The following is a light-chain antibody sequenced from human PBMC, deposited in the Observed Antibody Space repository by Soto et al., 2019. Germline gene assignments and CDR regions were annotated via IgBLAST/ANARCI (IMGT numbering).Light chain of an antibody. V-gene: IGLV1-44*01. CDR2: TDN. J-gene: IGLJ1*01. Sequence: VLTQPPSASGTPGQRVTISCSGSSSNIGINTVNWYQQVPGTAPKLLIYTDNQRPSGVPDRFSGSKSGTSASLAISGLQSEDEADYYCAAWDDSLNGLYVFGTGTKVTVL. CDR3: AAWDDSLNGLYV. CDR1: SSNIGINT.